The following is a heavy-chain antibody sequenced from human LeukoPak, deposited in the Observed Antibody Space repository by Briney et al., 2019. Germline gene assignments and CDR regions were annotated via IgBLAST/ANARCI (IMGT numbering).Heavy chain of an antibody. J-gene: IGHJ4*02. CDR1: GFTFSNYW. Sequence: PGGSLRLSCAASGFTFSNYWMSWVRQAPGKGLEWVANIKQDESERYYVDSVKGRFTISRDNAKNSLYLQMNSLRAEDTAVYYCARDPSAGFGENWGQGTLVTVSS. CDR3: ARDPSAGFGEN. V-gene: IGHV3-7*03. CDR2: IKQDESER. D-gene: IGHD3-10*01.